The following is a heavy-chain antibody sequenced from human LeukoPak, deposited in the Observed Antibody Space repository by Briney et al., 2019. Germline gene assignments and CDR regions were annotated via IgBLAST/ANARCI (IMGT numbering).Heavy chain of an antibody. D-gene: IGHD5-12*01. J-gene: IGHJ4*02. CDR1: GFTFSDYY. CDR2: ISSSGSTI. V-gene: IGHV3-11*01. Sequence: GGSLRLSRAASGFTFSDYYMSWIRQAPGKGLEWVSYISSSGSTIYNADYVKGRFTISRDNAKSSLYLQMNSLRAGDTALYYCARARGYSGYDYYYWGQGTLVTVSS. CDR3: ARARGYSGYDYYY.